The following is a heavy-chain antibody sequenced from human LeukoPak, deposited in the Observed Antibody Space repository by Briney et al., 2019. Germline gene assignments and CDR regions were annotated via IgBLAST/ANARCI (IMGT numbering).Heavy chain of an antibody. CDR2: ISGSGGST. D-gene: IGHD3-22*01. V-gene: IGHV3-23*01. J-gene: IGHJ4*02. CDR1: GFTFSSYA. CDR3: AKGYLGEYYDSSGYSPGY. Sequence: GGSLRLSCAASGFTFSSYAMSWVRQAPGKGLEWVSAISGSGGSTYYADSVKGRFTISRDNSKNTLYLQMNSLRAEDTAVYYCAKGYLGEYYDSSGYSPGYWGQGTLVTVSS.